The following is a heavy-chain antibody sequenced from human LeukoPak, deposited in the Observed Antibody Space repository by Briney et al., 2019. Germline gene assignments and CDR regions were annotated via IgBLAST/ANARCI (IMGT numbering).Heavy chain of an antibody. V-gene: IGHV1-69*05. CDR2: IIPIFGTA. CDR1: GGTFSSYA. J-gene: IGHJ4*02. Sequence: SVKVSCKASGGTFSSYAISWVRQAPGQGLEWMGGIIPIFGTANYAQKFQGRVTITTDESTSTAYMELSSLRSEDTAVYYCARDLAYCSGGSCSKPNPFDYWGQGTLVTVSS. CDR3: ARDLAYCSGGSCSKPNPFDY. D-gene: IGHD2-15*01.